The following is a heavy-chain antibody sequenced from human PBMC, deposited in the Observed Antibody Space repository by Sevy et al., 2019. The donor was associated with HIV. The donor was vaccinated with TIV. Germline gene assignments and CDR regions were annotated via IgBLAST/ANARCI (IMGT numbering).Heavy chain of an antibody. CDR1: GFSFDDYM. CDR3: ATGDSRDTVGVGTFDV. D-gene: IGHD3-10*01. Sequence: GGSLRLSCAASGFSFDDYMMHWVRQAPGRGLAWVSGINWSGGGITYADSVKDRFTISRDNAKNSLYQQMNNLRAEDMALYYCATGDSRDTVGVGTFDVWGQVTMVTVSS. CDR2: INWSGGGI. J-gene: IGHJ3*01. V-gene: IGHV3-9*03.